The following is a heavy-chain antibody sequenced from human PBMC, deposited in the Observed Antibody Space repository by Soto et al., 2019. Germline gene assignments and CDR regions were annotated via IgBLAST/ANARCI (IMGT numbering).Heavy chain of an antibody. CDR2: ISYDGSDK. CDR1: GFTFSDYG. CDR3: ATMERLFDY. D-gene: IGHD3-3*01. J-gene: IGHJ4*02. V-gene: IGHV3-30*03. Sequence: QLQLVESGGGVVQPGRSLRLSCAASGFTFSDYGMHWVRQAPGTGLEWVAVISYDGSDKYYADSVKGRFSISRDNSKNRLYLQMNSLRAEDTAVYYCATMERLFDYWGQGTLVTVPS.